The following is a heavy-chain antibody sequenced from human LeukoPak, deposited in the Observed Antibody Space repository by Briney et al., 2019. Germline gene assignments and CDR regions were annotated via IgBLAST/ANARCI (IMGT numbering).Heavy chain of an antibody. CDR1: GLTFSTSG. CDR3: ATETNGRHYDY. J-gene: IGHJ4*02. D-gene: IGHD1-14*01. V-gene: IGHV3-21*06. CDR2: IGPTGFAR. Sequence: PGGSLRLSCTTSGLTFSTSGFNWVSQAPGKGLEWVASIGPTGFARYQADSIKGGFTISSDNANNFLYLQMDSLRAEDTAVYYCATETNGRHYDYWGQGTLLTVSS.